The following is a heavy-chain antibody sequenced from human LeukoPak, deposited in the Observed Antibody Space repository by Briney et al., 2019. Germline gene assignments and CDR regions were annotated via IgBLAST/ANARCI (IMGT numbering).Heavy chain of an antibody. CDR1: GGSISSYY. D-gene: IGHD3-22*01. V-gene: IGHV4-4*07. J-gene: IGHJ4*02. Sequence: PSETLSLTCTVSGGSISSYYWSWIRQPAGKGLEWIGRIYTSGSINYNPSLKSRVTMSVDTSKNQFSLKLSSVTAADTAVYYCARVVEVDSSDIFYFYFLGQGTLVTVSS. CDR3: ARVVEVDSSDIFYFYF. CDR2: IYTSGSI.